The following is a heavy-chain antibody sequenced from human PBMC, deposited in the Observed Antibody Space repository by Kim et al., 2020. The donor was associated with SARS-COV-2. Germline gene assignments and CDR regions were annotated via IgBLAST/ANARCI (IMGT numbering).Heavy chain of an antibody. CDR2: IYPGDSDT. Sequence: ESLKISCKGSGYSFTSYWIGWVRQMPGKGLEWMGIIYPGDSDTRYSPSFQGQVTISADKSISTAYLQWSSLKASDTAMYYCARAVGATSGYYYYYGMDVWGQGTTVTVSS. D-gene: IGHD1-26*01. V-gene: IGHV5-51*01. CDR1: GYSFTSYW. J-gene: IGHJ6*02. CDR3: ARAVGATSGYYYYYGMDV.